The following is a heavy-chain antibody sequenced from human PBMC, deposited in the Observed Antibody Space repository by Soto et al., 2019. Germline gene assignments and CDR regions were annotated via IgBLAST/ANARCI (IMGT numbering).Heavy chain of an antibody. Sequence: SVKDSCKASGYSFSTYSFSWGRQAPVQGLECVGWISAHNGDTHYSQKFQGRVTLTTDTSTNTGYMELRSLTSDDTAVYFCATEPIYYNDGSGYYPLGHWGQGTLVTVSS. D-gene: IGHD3-22*01. V-gene: IGHV1-18*04. J-gene: IGHJ4*02. CDR3: ATEPIYYNDGSGYYPLGH. CDR1: GYSFSTYS. CDR2: ISAHNGDT.